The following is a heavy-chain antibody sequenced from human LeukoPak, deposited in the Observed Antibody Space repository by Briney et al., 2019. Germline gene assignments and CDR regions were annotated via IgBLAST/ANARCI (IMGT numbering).Heavy chain of an antibody. J-gene: IGHJ4*02. CDR1: GFSFSRYW. Sequence: GGSLRLSCAASGFSFSRYWMSWVRQVPRKGLEWVANIKQDGSEKYYVDSVKGRFTISRDNAKDSLYLQMNSLRAEDTAVYYCARDKGDYDTSGSLFVFGGQGTLVTVSS. V-gene: IGHV3-7*03. D-gene: IGHD3-22*01. CDR2: IKQDGSEK. CDR3: ARDKGDYDTSGSLFVF.